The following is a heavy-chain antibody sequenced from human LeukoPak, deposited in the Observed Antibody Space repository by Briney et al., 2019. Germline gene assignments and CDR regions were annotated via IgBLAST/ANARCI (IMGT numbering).Heavy chain of an antibody. CDR1: GFTFNSYS. Sequence: GGSLRLSCGVSGFTFNSYSMNWVRQAPGKGLEWVASIIGSGSEMFYADSLKGRFTISRDNSENSLYLQMNSLRVEGTAVYYCAKVQSDIVGAMFFAFDVWGQGTMVSVSS. CDR3: AKVQSDIVGAMFFAFDV. CDR2: IIGSGSEM. V-gene: IGHV3-21*06. J-gene: IGHJ3*01. D-gene: IGHD1-26*01.